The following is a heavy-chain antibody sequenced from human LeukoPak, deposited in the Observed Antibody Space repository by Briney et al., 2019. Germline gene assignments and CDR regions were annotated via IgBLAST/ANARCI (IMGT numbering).Heavy chain of an antibody. Sequence: GGSLRLSCAASGFTFSSYAMSWVRQAPGRGLEWVSGISGSGGSIYYADSVKGRFTISRDNAKNSLYLQMNSLRAEDTAVYYCARDPSGAVAGNYWGQGTLVTVSS. CDR3: ARDPSGAVAGNY. V-gene: IGHV3-23*01. CDR2: ISGSGGSI. CDR1: GFTFSSYA. J-gene: IGHJ4*02. D-gene: IGHD6-19*01.